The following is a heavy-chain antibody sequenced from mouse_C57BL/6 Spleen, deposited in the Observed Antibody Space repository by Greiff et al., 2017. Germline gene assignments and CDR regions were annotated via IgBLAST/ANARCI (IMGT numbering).Heavy chain of an antibody. Sequence: EVMLVESGGGLVKPGGSLKLSCAASGFTFSSYAMSWVRQTPEKRLEWVATISDGGSYTYYPDNVTGRFTISRDNAKNNLYLQMSHLKSEDTAMYYCAREGYFDYWGQGTTLTVSS. CDR1: GFTFSSYA. CDR2: ISDGGSYT. J-gene: IGHJ2*01. CDR3: AREGYFDY. V-gene: IGHV5-4*01.